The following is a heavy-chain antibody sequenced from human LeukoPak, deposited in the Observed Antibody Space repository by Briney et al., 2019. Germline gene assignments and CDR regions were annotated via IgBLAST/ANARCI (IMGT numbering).Heavy chain of an antibody. J-gene: IGHJ3*02. CDR3: ARGWFGILDSSGYYGAFDI. CDR2: ISGSGGST. Sequence: GGSLRLSCAASGFTFSSYAMSWVRQAPGKGLEWVSAISGSGGSTYYADSVKGRFTISRDNAKNSLYLQMNSLRAEDTAVYYCARGWFGILDSSGYYGAFDIWGQGTMVTVSS. D-gene: IGHD3-22*01. V-gene: IGHV3-23*01. CDR1: GFTFSSYA.